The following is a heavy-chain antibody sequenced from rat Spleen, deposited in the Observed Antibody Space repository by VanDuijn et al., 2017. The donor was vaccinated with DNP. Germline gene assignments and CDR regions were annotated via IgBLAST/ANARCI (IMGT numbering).Heavy chain of an antibody. CDR3: ARRANWIYWFFDL. CDR2: ISPSGDRE. CDR1: GFTFSDYD. V-gene: IGHV5S23*01. Sequence: EVQLVESDGGLVQPGRSLKRSCAASGFTFSDYDMAWVRQAPTKGLVWVASISPSGDREYYRYSVKGRFTVSRDNAKRSLFPQMDILRSEDTATYSCARRANWIYWFFDLWGPGTKVTVS. J-gene: IGHJ1*01. D-gene: IGHD5-1*01.